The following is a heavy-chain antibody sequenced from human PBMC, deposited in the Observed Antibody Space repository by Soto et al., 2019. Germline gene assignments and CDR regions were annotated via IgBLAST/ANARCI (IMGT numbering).Heavy chain of an antibody. J-gene: IGHJ4*02. Sequence: PGGSLRLSCAASGFSFSIYAMNWVRQAPGKGLGWVSGISGGGGSTYYADSVKGRFTISRDNSKNTLYLQMNSLRVEDTAVYYCAKDPTSYDSSAQFDSWGQGTLVTVSS. V-gene: IGHV3-23*01. CDR3: AKDPTSYDSSAQFDS. CDR2: ISGGGGST. D-gene: IGHD3-22*01. CDR1: GFSFSIYA.